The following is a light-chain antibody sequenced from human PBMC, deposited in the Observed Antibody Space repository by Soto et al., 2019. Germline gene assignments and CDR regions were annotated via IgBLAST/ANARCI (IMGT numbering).Light chain of an antibody. J-gene: IGLJ1*01. CDR2: EVS. CDR3: SSYTSSSIDYV. V-gene: IGLV2-14*01. Sequence: QSALTQPASVSGSPGQSITISCTGTSSDVGGYNYVSWYQQHPGKAPKLMIYEVSNRTSGVSNRFSGSKSGNTASLTISGPQAEYEADYYCSSYTSSSIDYVFGTGTKLTVL. CDR1: SSDVGGYNY.